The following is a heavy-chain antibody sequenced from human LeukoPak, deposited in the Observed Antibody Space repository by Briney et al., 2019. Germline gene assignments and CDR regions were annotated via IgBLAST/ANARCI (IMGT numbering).Heavy chain of an antibody. J-gene: IGHJ4*02. V-gene: IGHV3-30*02. CDR3: AKEIWPTVTTPGWNYFDY. Sequence: GGSLRLSCAASAFTFSRYGMHWVRQAPGKGLEWVAFIRYDGSNKYYADSVKGRFTISRDNSKNTLYLQMNSLRAEDTAVYYCAKEIWPTVTTPGWNYFDYWGQGALVTVSS. CDR1: AFTFSRYG. CDR2: IRYDGSNK. D-gene: IGHD4-17*01.